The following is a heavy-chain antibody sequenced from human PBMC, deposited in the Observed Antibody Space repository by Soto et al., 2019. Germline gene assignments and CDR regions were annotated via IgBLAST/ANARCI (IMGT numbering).Heavy chain of an antibody. D-gene: IGHD6-13*01. CDR1: GGSISSSNW. J-gene: IGHJ4*02. Sequence: PSETLSLTCAVSGGSISSSNWWSWLRQPPGKGLEWIGEIYHSGSTNYNPSLKSRVTISIDKSKNQFSLKLTSVTAADTAVYYCARCIAALGPIDYWGQGTLVTVSS. CDR2: IYHSGST. CDR3: ARCIAALGPIDY. V-gene: IGHV4-4*02.